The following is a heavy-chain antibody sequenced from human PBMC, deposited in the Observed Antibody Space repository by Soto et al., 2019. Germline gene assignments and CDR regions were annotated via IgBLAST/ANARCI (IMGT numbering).Heavy chain of an antibody. V-gene: IGHV1-8*01. CDR1: GDTFSDYD. CDR2: MHFDSLKS. J-gene: IGHJ6*02. Sequence: GASVKVSCKASGDTFSDYDILWVRQATGQGLEWMGWMHFDSLKSVFAQRFQGRLTMSRDTSLNPAYMQLSSHKSDDTAVYYCARTRGWFAGMDVGGQGTTVTVSS. CDR3: ARTRGWFAGMDV. D-gene: IGHD3-10*01.